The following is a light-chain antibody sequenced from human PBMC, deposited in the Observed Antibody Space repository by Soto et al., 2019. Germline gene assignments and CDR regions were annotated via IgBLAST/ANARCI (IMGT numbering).Light chain of an antibody. CDR1: QSISNY. CDR2: KAS. V-gene: IGKV1-5*03. Sequence: DIQLTQSPSTLSASVGDRVTITCRASQSISNYLAWYQQKPGKAPKVLIYKASSLESGVPSRFSGSGSGTELTHTNSNLQPDDFATYYCQHCDSYWTFGQGTKVEIK. J-gene: IGKJ1*01. CDR3: QHCDSYWT.